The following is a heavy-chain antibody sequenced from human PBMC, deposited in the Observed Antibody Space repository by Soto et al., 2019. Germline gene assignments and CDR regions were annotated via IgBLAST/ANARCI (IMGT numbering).Heavy chain of an antibody. D-gene: IGHD3-10*01. CDR2: IYYSGNT. J-gene: IGHJ4*02. CDR1: GGSISSSSYY. CDR3: ARHYGSGSALDY. Sequence: PSETLSLTCTVSGGSISSSSYYWGWIRQPPGKGLEWIGSIYYSGNTHYNPSLKSRVTISVDTSKNQFSLKLSSVTAADTAVYYCARHYGSGSALDYWGQGTLVTVS. V-gene: IGHV4-39*01.